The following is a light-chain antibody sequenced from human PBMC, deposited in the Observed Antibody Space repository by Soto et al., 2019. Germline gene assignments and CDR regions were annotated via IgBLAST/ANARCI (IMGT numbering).Light chain of an antibody. Sequence: EIVLTQSPGTLSLSPGERATLSCRASQSVSSSYLAWYQQEPGQAPRLLIYGASSRATGIPDRFSGSGSGTDFTLTISRLEHEDVEVYYCQKYGSSPRTFGQGTKVEIK. J-gene: IGKJ1*01. CDR3: QKYGSSPRT. CDR1: QSVSSSY. CDR2: GAS. V-gene: IGKV3-20*01.